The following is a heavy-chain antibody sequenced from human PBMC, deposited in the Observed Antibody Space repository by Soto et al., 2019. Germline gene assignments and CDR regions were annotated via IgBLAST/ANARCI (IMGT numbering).Heavy chain of an antibody. D-gene: IGHD1-26*01. CDR2: IDTSYTTI. Sequence: GESLKISCSASGFTFSSYNMHWVRQAPGKGLEWISYIDTSYTTIYYADSVKGRFTISRDNAKKSLYLQLNSLRDEDTAVYYCARDWSGVGALLPDYYYYYGMDFWGQGTAVTVSS. CDR1: GFTFSSYN. J-gene: IGHJ6*02. V-gene: IGHV3-48*02. CDR3: ARDWSGVGALLPDYYYYYGMDF.